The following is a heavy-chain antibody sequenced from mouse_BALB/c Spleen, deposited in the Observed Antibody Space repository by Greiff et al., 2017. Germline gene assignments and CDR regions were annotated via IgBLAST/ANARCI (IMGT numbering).Heavy chain of an antibody. J-gene: IGHJ4*01. Sequence: EVQLQQSGPELVKPGASVKMSCKASGYTFTSSVMHWVKQKPGQGLEWIGYINPYNDGTKYNEKFKGKATLTSDKSSSTDYMELSSLTSEDSAVYNCARGGYYYAMDYWGQGTSVTVA. CDR3: ARGGYYYAMDY. V-gene: IGHV1-14*01. D-gene: IGHD2-2*01. CDR1: GYTFTSSV. CDR2: INPYNDGT.